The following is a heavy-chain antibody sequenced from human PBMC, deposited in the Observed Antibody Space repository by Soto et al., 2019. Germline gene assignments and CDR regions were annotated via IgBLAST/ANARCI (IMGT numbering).Heavy chain of an antibody. D-gene: IGHD3-10*01. CDR2: ISSSSSTI. CDR1: GFTFSSYS. CDR3: ASSFSGELSGNRDWYFDL. V-gene: IGHV3-48*01. Sequence: EVQLVESGGGLVQPGGSLRLSCAASGFTFSSYSMNWVRQAPGKGLEWVSYISSSSSTIYYADSVKGRFTISRDNAKNSLYLQMNSLRAEDTAVYYCASSFSGELSGNRDWYFDLWGRGTLVTVSS. J-gene: IGHJ2*01.